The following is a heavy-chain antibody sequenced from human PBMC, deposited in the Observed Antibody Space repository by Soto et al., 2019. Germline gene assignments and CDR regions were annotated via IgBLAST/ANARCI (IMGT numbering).Heavy chain of an antibody. CDR3: AKGWPGYSSGWFAFDI. V-gene: IGHV3-30*18. CDR1: GFTFSDHG. D-gene: IGHD6-13*01. CDR2: ISYEGSNK. J-gene: IGHJ3*02. Sequence: QVQLVESGGGVVQPGRSLRLSCAASGFTFSDHGMHWVRQAPGKGLEWATVISYEGSNKYYADSVKGRFTISRDNSKNTVYLHMNSLRADDTAVYYCAKGWPGYSSGWFAFDIWGQGTMVTVSS.